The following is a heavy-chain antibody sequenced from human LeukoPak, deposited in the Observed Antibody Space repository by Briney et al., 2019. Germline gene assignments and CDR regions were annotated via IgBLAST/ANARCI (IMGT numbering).Heavy chain of an antibody. CDR1: GFTLSSYS. CDR3: ARDLIYGDYVTGIDY. CDR2: ISSSSSTI. V-gene: IGHV3-48*01. Sequence: GGSLRLSCAASGFTLSSYSMNWVRQAPGKGLEGVSYISSSSSTIYYADSVKGRFTISRDNAKNSLYLQMNSLRAEDTAVYYCARDLIYGDYVTGIDYWGQGTLVTVSS. D-gene: IGHD4-17*01. J-gene: IGHJ4*02.